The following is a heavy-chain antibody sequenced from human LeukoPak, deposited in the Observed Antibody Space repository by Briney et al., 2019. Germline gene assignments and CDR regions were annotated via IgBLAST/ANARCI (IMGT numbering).Heavy chain of an antibody. Sequence: GGSLRLSCAASGFTFSSYGMSWVRQAPGKGLEWVSAISGSGGSTYYADSVKGRFTISRDNSKNTLYLQMNSLRAEDTAVHYCAKGLHTMVLGGWGQGTLVTVSS. V-gene: IGHV3-23*01. CDR1: GFTFSSYG. D-gene: IGHD3-10*01. CDR2: ISGSGGST. CDR3: AKGLHTMVLGG. J-gene: IGHJ4*02.